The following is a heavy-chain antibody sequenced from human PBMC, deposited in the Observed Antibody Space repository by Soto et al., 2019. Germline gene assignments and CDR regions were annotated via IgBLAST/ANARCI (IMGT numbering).Heavy chain of an antibody. CDR3: ARRLYRWNPFDF. J-gene: IGHJ4*02. Sequence: PGESLKISCKGSGYSFSDYWIAWVRQMPGKGLEWMGSIYPGDSDTTYSPSFQGQVAITADKSISTAYLHWSSLKASDTAMYYCARRLYRWNPFDFWGQGTLVTVSS. V-gene: IGHV5-51*01. D-gene: IGHD1-1*01. CDR1: GYSFSDYW. CDR2: IYPGDSDT.